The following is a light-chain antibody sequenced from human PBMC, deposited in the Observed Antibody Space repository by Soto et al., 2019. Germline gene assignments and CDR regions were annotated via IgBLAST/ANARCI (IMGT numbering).Light chain of an antibody. CDR1: SSNIGAGYD. CDR3: QSCDSSLSGSGV. CDR2: RNS. J-gene: IGLJ1*01. Sequence: QSVLTQPPSVSGAPGQRVTISCTGSSSNIGAGYDVHWYQQLPGTAPKLPIYRNSNRPSGVPDRFSGSKSGTSASLAITGLQAEDEADYYCQSCDSSLSGSGVFGTGTKGTVL. V-gene: IGLV1-40*01.